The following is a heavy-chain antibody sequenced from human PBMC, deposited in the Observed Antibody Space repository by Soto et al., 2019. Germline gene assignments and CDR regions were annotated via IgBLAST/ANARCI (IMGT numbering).Heavy chain of an antibody. J-gene: IGHJ4*02. D-gene: IGHD1-26*01. Sequence: QVQLVQSGAEVKKPVASVKVSCKASGYTFTSYHISWVRQASGRGLEWMGWMHPHRGNSGYARKFQGRVTMTCDTSTSTAYMELSSLRSEDTAVYFCSRGLGATDYWGQGTLVTVSS. CDR2: MHPHRGNS. CDR3: SRGLGATDY. CDR1: GYTFTSYH. V-gene: IGHV1-8*02.